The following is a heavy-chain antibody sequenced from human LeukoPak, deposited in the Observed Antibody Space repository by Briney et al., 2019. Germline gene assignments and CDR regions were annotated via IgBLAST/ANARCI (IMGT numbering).Heavy chain of an antibody. J-gene: IGHJ3*02. CDR3: ARQRSGGRGNAFDI. D-gene: IGHD2-15*01. V-gene: IGHV4-59*01. CDR1: GGSISSYY. CDR2: IYYSGST. Sequence: SETLSLTCTVSGGSISSYYWSCIRQPPGKGLEWTGYIYYSGSTNYNPSLKSRVTISVDTSKNQFSLKLSSVTAADTAVYYCARQRSGGRGNAFDIWGQGTMVTVSS.